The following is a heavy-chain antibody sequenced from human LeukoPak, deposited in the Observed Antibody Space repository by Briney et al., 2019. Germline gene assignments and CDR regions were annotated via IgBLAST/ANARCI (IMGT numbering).Heavy chain of an antibody. D-gene: IGHD4/OR15-4a*01. Sequence: PGGSLRLSCTVSGFTVSSDSMSWVRQAPGKGLEWVSFIYSGGSTHYSDSVKGRFTISRDNSKNTLYLQMNSLRAEDTAVYYCARRAGAYSHPYDYWGQGTLVTVPS. J-gene: IGHJ4*02. CDR3: ARRAGAYSHPYDY. V-gene: IGHV3-53*01. CDR2: IYSGGST. CDR1: GFTVSSDS.